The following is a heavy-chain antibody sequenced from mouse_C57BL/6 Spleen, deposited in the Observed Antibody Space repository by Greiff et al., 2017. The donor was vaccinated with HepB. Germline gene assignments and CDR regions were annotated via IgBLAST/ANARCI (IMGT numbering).Heavy chain of an antibody. J-gene: IGHJ2*01. CDR1: GYSITSGYY. CDR3: ARGVLSTVVFDY. Sequence: DVQLQESGPGLVKPSQSLSLTCSVTGYSITSGYYWNWIRQFPGNKLEWMGYISYDGSNNYNPSLKNRISITRDTSKNQFFLKLNSVTTEDTATYYCARGVLSTVVFDYWGQGTTLTVSS. D-gene: IGHD1-1*01. V-gene: IGHV3-6*01. CDR2: ISYDGSN.